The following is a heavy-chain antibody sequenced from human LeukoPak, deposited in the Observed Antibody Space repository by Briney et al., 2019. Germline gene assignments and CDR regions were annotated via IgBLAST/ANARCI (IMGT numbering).Heavy chain of an antibody. Sequence: GASAKVSCKASGYTFTSYDINWVRQATGQGLEWMGWMNPNSGNTGYAQKFQGRVTITRNTSISTAYMELSSLRSEDTAVYYCARGRRDGYNFYYWGQGTLVTVSS. J-gene: IGHJ4*02. D-gene: IGHD5-24*01. CDR2: MNPNSGNT. CDR1: GYTFTSYD. CDR3: ARGRRDGYNFYY. V-gene: IGHV1-8*03.